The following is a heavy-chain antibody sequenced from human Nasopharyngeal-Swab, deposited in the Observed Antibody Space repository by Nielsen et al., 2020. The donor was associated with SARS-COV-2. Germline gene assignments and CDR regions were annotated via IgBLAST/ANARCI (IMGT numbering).Heavy chain of an antibody. CDR3: ASLGATEPTSYYYYGMDV. CDR1: KFTFSSYE. D-gene: IGHD5-12*01. Sequence: GESLKISCAASKFTFSSYEMNWARQAPGKGLEWVSYISSSGSTIYYADSVKGRFTISRDNAKNSLYLQMNSLRAEDTAVYYCASLGATEPTSYYYYGMDVWGQGTTVTVSS. J-gene: IGHJ6*02. CDR2: ISSSGSTI. V-gene: IGHV3-48*03.